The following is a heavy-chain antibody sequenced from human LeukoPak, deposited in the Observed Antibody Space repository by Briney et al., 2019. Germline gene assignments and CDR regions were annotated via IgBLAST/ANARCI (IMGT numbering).Heavy chain of an antibody. J-gene: IGHJ4*02. CDR3: AKDHQWLVSYFDY. Sequence: GGSLRLSCAASGFSFSSYAMSWVPQAPGKGLEWVSAISGSGGSTYSADSVKGRFTISRDNSKNTLYLQMNSLRAEDTAVYYCAKDHQWLVSYFDYWGQGTLVTVSS. D-gene: IGHD6-19*01. V-gene: IGHV3-23*01. CDR1: GFSFSSYA. CDR2: ISGSGGST.